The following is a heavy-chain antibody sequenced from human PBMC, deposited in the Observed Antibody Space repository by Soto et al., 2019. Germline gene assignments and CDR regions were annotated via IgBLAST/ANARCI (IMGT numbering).Heavy chain of an antibody. CDR3: ARGGSGYSNDAFDI. Sequence: GGSLRLSCAASGFTFSSYSMNWVRQAPGKGLEWVSYISSSSSTIYYADSVKGRFTISRDHAKNSLYLQMNSLRDEDTAVYYCARGGSGYSNDAFDIWGQGTMVTVSS. D-gene: IGHD3-22*01. CDR1: GFTFSSYS. CDR2: ISSSSSTI. V-gene: IGHV3-48*02. J-gene: IGHJ3*02.